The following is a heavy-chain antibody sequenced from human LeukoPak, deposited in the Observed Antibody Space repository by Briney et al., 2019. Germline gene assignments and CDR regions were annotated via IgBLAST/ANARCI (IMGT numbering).Heavy chain of an antibody. V-gene: IGHV3-21*04. J-gene: IGHJ3*02. CDR2: ITSSRSSV. CDR3: ARVLGYAFDM. CDR1: GYTFSSYN. Sequence: GGSLRLSRAASGYTFSSYNMNWVRQAPGKGLEWVSSITSSRSSVYYADSVRGRFTISRDNAKNSLYLQMNSLRVEDTALYYCARVLGYAFDMWGQGTMVTVSS. D-gene: IGHD3-16*01.